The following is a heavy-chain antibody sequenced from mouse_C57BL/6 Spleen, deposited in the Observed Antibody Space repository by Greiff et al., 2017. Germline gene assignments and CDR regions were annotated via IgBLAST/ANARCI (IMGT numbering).Heavy chain of an antibody. CDR2: IYPGDGDT. V-gene: IGHV1-82*01. CDR3: ARGIYYDPCTMDY. J-gene: IGHJ4*01. CDR1: GFAFSSSW. D-gene: IGHD2-4*01. Sequence: QVQLQQSGPELVKPGASVKISCTASGFAFSSSWMNWVKQRPGKGLEWIGRIYPGDGDTNYNEKFKGKATLTADKSSSTAYMQLSSLTSEDSAVYFCARGIYYDPCTMDYWGQGTSVTVSS.